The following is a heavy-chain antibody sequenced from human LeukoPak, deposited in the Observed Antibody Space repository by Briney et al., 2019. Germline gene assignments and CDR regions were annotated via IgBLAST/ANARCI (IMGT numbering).Heavy chain of an antibody. CDR2: ISSSSSST. Sequence: GGSLRLSCAASGFSFSDYYMSWIRQAPGKGLEWVSYISSSSSSTKYADSVKGRFTISRDNAKNSLYLQMNSLRAEDTALYYCARGFVLGAAKNYFDYWGQGALVTVSS. D-gene: IGHD2-21*02. J-gene: IGHJ4*02. V-gene: IGHV3-11*06. CDR3: ARGFVLGAAKNYFDY. CDR1: GFSFSDYY.